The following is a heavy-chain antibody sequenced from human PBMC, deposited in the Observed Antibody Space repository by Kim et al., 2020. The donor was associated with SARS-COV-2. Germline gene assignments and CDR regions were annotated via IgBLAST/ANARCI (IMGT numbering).Heavy chain of an antibody. Sequence: SETLSLTCTVSGGSISSYYWSWIRQPPGKGLEWIGYIYYSGSTNYNPSLKSRVTISVDTSKNQFSLKLSSVTAADTAVYYCARRGLGYCSSTSCYGKDAFDIWGQGTMVTVSS. J-gene: IGHJ3*02. CDR2: IYYSGST. D-gene: IGHD2-2*01. V-gene: IGHV4-59*08. CDR3: ARRGLGYCSSTSCYGKDAFDI. CDR1: GGSISSYY.